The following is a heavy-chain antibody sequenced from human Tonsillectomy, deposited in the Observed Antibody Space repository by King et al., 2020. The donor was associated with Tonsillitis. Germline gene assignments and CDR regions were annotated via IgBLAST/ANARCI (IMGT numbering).Heavy chain of an antibody. CDR3: TTVYESSRDYYDYDMDV. D-gene: IGHD3-22*01. CDR1: GFTFNNAW. CDR2: IKSKTDGGTT. J-gene: IGHJ6*02. Sequence: VQLVESGGGLVKAGGSLRLSCVASGFTFNNAWMSWVRQAPGKGLEWVGRIKSKTDGGTTDYAAPVKGRFTISRDDSKNTLYLQMNSLKTEDAAVYYCTTVYESSRDYYDYDMDVWGQGTTVTVSS. V-gene: IGHV3-15*01.